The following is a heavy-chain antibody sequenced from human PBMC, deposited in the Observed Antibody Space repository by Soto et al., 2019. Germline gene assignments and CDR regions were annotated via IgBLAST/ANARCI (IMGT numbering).Heavy chain of an antibody. D-gene: IGHD6-13*01. Sequence: GGSLRLSCTASGFTFGDYAMSWFRQAPGKGLEWVGFIRSKAYGGTTEYAASVKGRFTISRDDSKSIAYLQMNSLKTEDTAVYYCTRPPPPWQQLAFDYWGQGTLVTVSS. CDR3: TRPPPPWQQLAFDY. CDR2: IRSKAYGGTT. CDR1: GFTFGDYA. J-gene: IGHJ4*02. V-gene: IGHV3-49*03.